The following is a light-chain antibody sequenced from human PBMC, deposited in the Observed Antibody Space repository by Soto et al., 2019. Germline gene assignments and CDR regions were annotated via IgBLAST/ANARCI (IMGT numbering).Light chain of an antibody. CDR2: RNN. Sequence: QSGLTQPPSASGTPGQRVTVSCSGSSSNIGSNYVYWYQQLPGTAPKLLIYRNNQRPSGVPDRFSGSKSGTSASLAISGLRYEDEADYYCAAWDDSLSGLVFGGGTKLTVL. V-gene: IGLV1-47*01. CDR1: SSNIGSNY. CDR3: AAWDDSLSGLV. J-gene: IGLJ2*01.